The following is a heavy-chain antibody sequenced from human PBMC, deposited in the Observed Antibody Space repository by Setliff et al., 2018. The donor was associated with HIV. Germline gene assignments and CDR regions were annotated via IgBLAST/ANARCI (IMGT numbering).Heavy chain of an antibody. J-gene: IGHJ6*03. D-gene: IGHD3-16*01. Sequence: SETLSLTCTVSCGSISSYYWSWIRQPPGKGLEWIGYIHSSGSTIYSASLKSRVSISVDTSKNQVSLRLSSVTAADTAVYHCSRGSYYMDVWGKGTTVTVSS. CDR1: CGSISSYY. CDR3: SRGSYYMDV. CDR2: IHSSGST. V-gene: IGHV4-59*08.